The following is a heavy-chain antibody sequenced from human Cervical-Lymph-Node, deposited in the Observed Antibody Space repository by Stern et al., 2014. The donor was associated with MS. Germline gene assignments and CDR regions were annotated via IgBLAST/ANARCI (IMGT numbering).Heavy chain of an antibody. CDR2: IFPGGPDI. J-gene: IGHJ4*02. Sequence: VQLVQSGPEVKRPGESLKISCQASGYTFTSYWIGWVRQMPGKGLEWIAIIFPGGPDIRYSPSFQGQVTIPADKSSSPAYLQWNNRKASDTAIYYCARQRYFDYWGQGTLVTVSS. CDR1: GYTFTSYW. CDR3: ARQRYFDY. V-gene: IGHV5-51*01.